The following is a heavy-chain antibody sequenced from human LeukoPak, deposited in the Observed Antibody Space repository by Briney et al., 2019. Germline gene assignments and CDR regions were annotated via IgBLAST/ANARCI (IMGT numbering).Heavy chain of an antibody. J-gene: IGHJ4*02. Sequence: GGSLRLSCAASGFTFSNPWMSWVRQAPGKGLEWVGRIKSKTDGGTTDYAAPVKGRFTISRDDSKNTLYLQMNSLKTEDTAVYYCTATPPYYDSSGYYLYYFDYWGQGTLVTVSS. CDR2: IKSKTDGGTT. CDR1: GFTFSNPW. D-gene: IGHD3-22*01. CDR3: TATPPYYDSSGYYLYYFDY. V-gene: IGHV3-15*01.